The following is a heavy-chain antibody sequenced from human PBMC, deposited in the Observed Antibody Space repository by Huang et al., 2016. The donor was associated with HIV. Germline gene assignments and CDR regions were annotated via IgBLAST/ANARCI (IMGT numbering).Heavy chain of an antibody. D-gene: IGHD1-26*01. V-gene: IGHV3-30*18. Sequence: VQLVESGGGVVQPGRSLRLAGAASGFSFSTYGLHWVRQAPGKGLEWVAVISDDGSNKYYAHSVKGRFTISRDTSENKVYLQMNSLRHEDTAVYYCAKDGADEEWDIDYWGQGTLVTVSS. J-gene: IGHJ4*02. CDR2: ISDDGSNK. CDR1: GFSFSTYG. CDR3: AKDGADEEWDIDY.